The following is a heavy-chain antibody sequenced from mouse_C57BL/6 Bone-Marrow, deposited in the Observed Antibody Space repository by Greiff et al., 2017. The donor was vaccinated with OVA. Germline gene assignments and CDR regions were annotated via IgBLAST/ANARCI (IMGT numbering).Heavy chain of an antibody. V-gene: IGHV2-9-1*01. J-gene: IGHJ1*03. CDR2: IWTGGGT. CDR3: ARGVYYDYGGWYFDV. Sequence: VMLVESGPGLVAPSQSLSITCTVSGFSLTSYAISWVRQPPGKGLEWLGVIWTGGGTNYYSALISRLSTSKDNSKRQVFLKMNRLQTDNTARYDCARGVYYDYGGWYFDVWGTGTTVTVSS. D-gene: IGHD2-4*01. CDR1: GFSLTSYA.